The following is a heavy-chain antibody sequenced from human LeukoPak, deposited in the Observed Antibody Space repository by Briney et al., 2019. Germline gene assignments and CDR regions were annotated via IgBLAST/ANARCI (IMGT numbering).Heavy chain of an antibody. CDR2: INPNSGGT. D-gene: IGHD1-7*01. Sequence: ASVKVSCKASGYTFTGYYMHWVRQAPGQGLEWMGWINPNSGGTNSAQKFQGRVTMTRDTSISTAYMELSRLRSDDTAVYYCAREGHYITGTTSDWFDPWGQGTLVTVSS. J-gene: IGHJ5*02. V-gene: IGHV1-2*02. CDR1: GYTFTGYY. CDR3: AREGHYITGTTSDWFDP.